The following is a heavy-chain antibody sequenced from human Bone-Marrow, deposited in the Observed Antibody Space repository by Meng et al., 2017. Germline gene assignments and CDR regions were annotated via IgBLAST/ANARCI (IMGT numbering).Heavy chain of an antibody. CDR1: GFTFNDYH. CDR2: ISNSGSAI. D-gene: IGHD2-21*02. J-gene: IGHJ4*02. CDR3: AREPSYCGGDCYGLDY. Sequence: QVQLVESGGGLVKPGGSLRLSCAASGFTFNDYHMSWIRQAPGKGPEWVSYISNSGSAIYYADSVKGRFTISRDNAKNSLYLQMNSLRVEDTAVYYCAREPSYCGGDCYGLDYWGQGTLVTVSS. V-gene: IGHV3-11*01.